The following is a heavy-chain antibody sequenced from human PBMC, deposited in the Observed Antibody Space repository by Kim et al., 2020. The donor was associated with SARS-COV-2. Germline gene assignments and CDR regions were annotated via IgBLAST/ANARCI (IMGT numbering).Heavy chain of an antibody. J-gene: IGHJ4*02. CDR3: ARDDCSSTSCLIDY. Sequence: ASAVKGRFTISRDNSKNTPDLQMNSLGAEDTAVYYCARDDCSSTSCLIDYWGQGTLVTVSS. V-gene: IGHV3-33*01. D-gene: IGHD2-2*01.